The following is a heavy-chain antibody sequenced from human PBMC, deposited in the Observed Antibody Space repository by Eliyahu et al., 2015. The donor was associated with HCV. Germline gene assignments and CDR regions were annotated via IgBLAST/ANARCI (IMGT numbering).Heavy chain of an antibody. CDR1: GFXFSXYS. V-gene: IGHV3-48*01. Sequence: EVQLVESGGGLVQPGGSLRLSCAASGFXFSXYSMNWVRQAPGKGLGWVSYISSSSSTIYYADSVKGRFTISRDNAKNSLYLQMNSLRAEDTAVYYCARILLEWFGNVDVWGQGTTVTVSS. CDR2: ISSSSSTI. J-gene: IGHJ6*02. D-gene: IGHD3-3*01. CDR3: ARILLEWFGNVDV.